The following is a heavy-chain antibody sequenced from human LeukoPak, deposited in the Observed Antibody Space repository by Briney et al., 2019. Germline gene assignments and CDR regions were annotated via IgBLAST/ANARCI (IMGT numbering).Heavy chain of an antibody. J-gene: IGHJ4*02. CDR3: ARVLRCFDWSGGY. D-gene: IGHD3-9*01. CDR1: GYTFTGYY. Sequence: ASVKVSCKASGYTFTGYYMHWVRQAPGQGLEWMGWINPNSGGTNYAQKFQGRVTMTRDTSISTAYMELSRLRSDDTAVYYCARVLRCFDWSGGYWGQGTLVTVS. CDR2: INPNSGGT. V-gene: IGHV1-2*02.